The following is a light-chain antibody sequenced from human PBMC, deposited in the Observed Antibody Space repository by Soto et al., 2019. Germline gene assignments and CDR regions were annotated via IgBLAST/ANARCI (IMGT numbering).Light chain of an antibody. J-gene: IGKJ4*01. CDR2: AAS. CDR1: QGIGND. V-gene: IGKV1-6*01. CDR3: LQDSNYPLT. Sequence: AIQMTQSPSSLSASVGDRVTITCRASQGIGNDLGWYQQKPGKAPKLLIYAASNLQSNVPSRFSGSGSGTDFTLTISGLQPEDFETYYCLQDSNYPLTFGGGTKVEIK.